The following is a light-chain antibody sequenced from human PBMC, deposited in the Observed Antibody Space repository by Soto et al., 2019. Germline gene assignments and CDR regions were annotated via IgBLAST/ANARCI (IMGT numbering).Light chain of an antibody. CDR1: QSVSSSY. J-gene: IGKJ4*01. V-gene: IGKV3-20*01. CDR3: QQYGSSPFT. CDR2: GAS. Sequence: EIVLTQSPGTLSLSPGERATLSCRASQSVSSSYLAWYQQKPGQAPRLLIYGASSRATDIPDGFSGSGSGTDFTLTISRLEPEDFAVYYCQQYGSSPFTFGGGTKV.